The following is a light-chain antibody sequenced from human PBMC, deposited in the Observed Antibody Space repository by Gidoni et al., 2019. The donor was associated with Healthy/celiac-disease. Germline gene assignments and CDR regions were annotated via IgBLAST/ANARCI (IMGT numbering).Light chain of an antibody. CDR1: NLGSKS. Sequence: SYVLTQPPSVSVAPGQTARITCGGNNLGSKSVHWYQQMPGQAPGLVVYDYSGRSSGIPERFSGSNSGNTATLTISRVEAGDEADYYCQVWDSSSDHYVFGTGTKVTVL. V-gene: IGLV3-21*02. J-gene: IGLJ1*01. CDR2: DYS. CDR3: QVWDSSSDHYV.